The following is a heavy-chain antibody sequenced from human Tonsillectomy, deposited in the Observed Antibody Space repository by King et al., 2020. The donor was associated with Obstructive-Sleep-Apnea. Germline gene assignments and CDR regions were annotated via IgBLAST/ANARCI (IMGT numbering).Heavy chain of an antibody. CDR2: IFHSGST. CDR1: GASISSSTFY. J-gene: IGHJ2*01. Sequence: QLQESGPGLVKPSETLSLTCTVSGASISSSTFYWGWIRQPPGKGLEWIGYIFHSGSTYYNPALQGRVTISIDTSKNQFSLKLSSVTAADTAVYYCARGKKFYYDSSGYPNWYFDLWGRGTLVTVSS. V-gene: IGHV4-39*07. CDR3: ARGKKFYYDSSGYPNWYFDL. D-gene: IGHD3-22*01.